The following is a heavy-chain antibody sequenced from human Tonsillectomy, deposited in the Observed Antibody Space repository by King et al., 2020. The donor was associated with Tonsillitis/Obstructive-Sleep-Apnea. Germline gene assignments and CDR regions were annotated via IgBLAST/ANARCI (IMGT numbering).Heavy chain of an antibody. J-gene: IGHJ6*03. CDR3: ASLSSADYYYYYMDV. CDR2: INTNTGNS. D-gene: IGHD6-6*01. V-gene: IGHV7-4-1*02. CDR1: GSSFSIYG. Sequence: HVQLVESGSELKKPGASVRVSCKASGSSFSIYGMNWVRQAPGQGLEWMGWINTNTGNSTYAQGFTGRFVFSSDSSVSTAYLQIRSLKAEDTAVYYCASLSSADYYYYYMDVWGKGTTVTVSS.